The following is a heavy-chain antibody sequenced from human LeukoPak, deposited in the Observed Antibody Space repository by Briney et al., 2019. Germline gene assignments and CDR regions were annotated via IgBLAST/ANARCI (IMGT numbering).Heavy chain of an antibody. D-gene: IGHD6-19*01. V-gene: IGHV3-66*01. CDR1: GFTFRKAW. Sequence: GGSLRLSCAASGFTFRKAWMSWVRQAPGKGLEWVSLIYSGGSSYYADSVKGRFTISRDNSKNTLYLQMNSLRAEDTAVYHCASPAQQWRWYYLDYWGQGTLVTVSS. CDR3: ASPAQQWRWYYLDY. J-gene: IGHJ4*02. CDR2: IYSGGSS.